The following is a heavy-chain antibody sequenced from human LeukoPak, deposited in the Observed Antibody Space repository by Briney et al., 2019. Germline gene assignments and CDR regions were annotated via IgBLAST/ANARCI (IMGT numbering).Heavy chain of an antibody. CDR3: ARAGHGSGSDY. Sequence: EASVKVSCKASGYTFTSYAMHWVRQAPGQRLEWMGWINAGNGNTKYSQKFQGRVTITRDTSASTAYMELSSLRSEDTAVYYCARAGHGSGSDYWGQGTLVTVSS. V-gene: IGHV1-3*01. D-gene: IGHD3-10*01. J-gene: IGHJ4*02. CDR1: GYTFTSYA. CDR2: INAGNGNT.